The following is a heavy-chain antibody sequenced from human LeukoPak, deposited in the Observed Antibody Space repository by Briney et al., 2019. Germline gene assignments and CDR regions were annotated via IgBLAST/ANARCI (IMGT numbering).Heavy chain of an antibody. V-gene: IGHV3-74*01. CDR2: INSDGSST. CDR3: ARVKQWLVHYYFDY. CDR1: GFAFSSYW. J-gene: IGHJ4*02. Sequence: GGSLRLSCAASGFAFSSYWMHWVRQAPGKGLVWVSRINSDGSSTSYADSVKGRFTISRDNAKNTLYLQMNSLRAEDTAVYYCARVKQWLVHYYFDYWGQGTLVTVPS. D-gene: IGHD6-19*01.